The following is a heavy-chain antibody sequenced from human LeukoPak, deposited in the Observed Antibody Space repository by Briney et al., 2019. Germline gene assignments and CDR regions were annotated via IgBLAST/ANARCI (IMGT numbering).Heavy chain of an antibody. D-gene: IGHD2-2*03. CDR2: IWYDGSNK. V-gene: IGHV3-33*01. Sequence: GGSLRLSCAASGFTFSSYGMHWVRQAPGKGLEWVAVIWYDGSNKYYADSVKGRFTISRDNSKNTLYLQVNSLRAEDTAIYYCASGYCSSPSRWGFDPWGQGTLVTVSS. J-gene: IGHJ5*02. CDR1: GFTFSSYG. CDR3: ASGYCSSPSRWGFDP.